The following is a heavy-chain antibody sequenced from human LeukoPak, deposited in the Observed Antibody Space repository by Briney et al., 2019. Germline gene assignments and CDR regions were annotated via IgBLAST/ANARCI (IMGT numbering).Heavy chain of an antibody. CDR1: GFMFSDYH. CDR3: AVGQDIRVAGPGGYFDY. V-gene: IGHV3-11*01. CDR2: ISPGGQTT. J-gene: IGHJ4*02. D-gene: IGHD2-15*01. Sequence: PGGSLRLSCAASGFMFSDYHMNWIRQAPGKGLEWISYISPGGQTTYFADSVKGRVTLSRDNAKKSLSLQMNSLTADDTAVYFCAVGQDIRVAGPGGYFDYWGQGTLVAVSS.